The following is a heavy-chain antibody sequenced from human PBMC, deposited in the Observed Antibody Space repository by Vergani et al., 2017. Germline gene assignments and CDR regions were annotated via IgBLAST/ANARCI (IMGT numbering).Heavy chain of an antibody. CDR2: IYYSGST. V-gene: IGHV4-31*03. J-gene: IGHJ4*02. Sequence: QVQLQESGPGLVKPSQTLSLTCTVSGGSISSGGYYWSWIRQHPGKGLEWIGYIYYSGSTYYNPSLKSRVTISVETSKNQFSLKLSSVTAADTAVYYCARGFYGDYDFDYWGQGTLVTVSS. D-gene: IGHD4-17*01. CDR3: ARGFYGDYDFDY. CDR1: GGSISSGGYY.